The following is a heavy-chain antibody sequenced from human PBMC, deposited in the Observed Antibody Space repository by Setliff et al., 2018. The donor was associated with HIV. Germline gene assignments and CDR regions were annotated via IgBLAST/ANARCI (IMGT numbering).Heavy chain of an antibody. D-gene: IGHD1-26*01. CDR2: IIPIFKSA. CDR1: GDTFNNYG. CDR3: ARTSLVGANSGLCEY. J-gene: IGHJ4*02. V-gene: IGHV1-69*05. Sequence: SVKVSCKVSGDTFNNYGLNWVRQAPGQGLEWMGGIIPIFKSADYAQKFQGRVTITTDESTSTAYMDLSSLKSEDTAIYYCARTSLVGANSGLCEYWGQGTLVTVSS.